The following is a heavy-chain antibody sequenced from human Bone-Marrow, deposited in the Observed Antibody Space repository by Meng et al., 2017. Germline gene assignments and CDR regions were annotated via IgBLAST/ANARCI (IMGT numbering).Heavy chain of an antibody. J-gene: IGHJ4*02. CDR3: ARDEGAVAGKN. D-gene: IGHD6-19*01. CDR2: SIPIFGTA. CDR1: VYTFSSYA. Sequence: LVLCWAKVKKPGASGVVACKASVYTFSSYAISGVRQAPGQGLEWMGGSIPIFGTANYAQKFQGRVTTTADASTSTAYMELSSLRSEDTAVYYCARDEGAVAGKNWGQGTLVTVSS. V-gene: IGHV1-69*13.